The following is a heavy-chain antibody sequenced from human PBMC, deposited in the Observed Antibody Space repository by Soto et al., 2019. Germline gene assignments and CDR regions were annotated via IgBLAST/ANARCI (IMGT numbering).Heavy chain of an antibody. CDR1: GFSLSNAGLG. CDR2: IFSNDEK. Sequence: QVTVKESGPVLVKPTETLTLTCTVSGFSLSNAGLGVSWIRQPPGKALEWLAHIFSNDEKSYSTSLKSRLTISKNTSKSQLVLTMTHMDPVDTATYYCASTYSSSWYWFDPWGQGTLVTVSS. V-gene: IGHV2-26*04. J-gene: IGHJ5*02. CDR3: ASTYSSSWYWFDP. D-gene: IGHD6-13*01.